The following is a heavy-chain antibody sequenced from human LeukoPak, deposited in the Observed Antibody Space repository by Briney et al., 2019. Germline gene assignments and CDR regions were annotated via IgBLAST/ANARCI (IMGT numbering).Heavy chain of an antibody. J-gene: IGHJ4*02. V-gene: IGHV7-4-1*02. CDR2: INTKTGNP. D-gene: IGHD6-19*01. CDR3: AKGGWVAVTGMDS. Sequence: GASVKVSCKASGYTFTGHAMNWGRQAPGQGPGGLGYINTKTGNPTYAQGFTGRFVFSLDTSVSTAYLQISSLKPEDTGVYYCAKGGWVAVTGMDSWGQGTLVTVSS. CDR1: GYTFTGHA.